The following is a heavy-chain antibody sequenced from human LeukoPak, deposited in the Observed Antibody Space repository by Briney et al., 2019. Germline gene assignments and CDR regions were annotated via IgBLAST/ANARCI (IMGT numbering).Heavy chain of an antibody. V-gene: IGHV3-33*05. CDR2: ISYDGSNK. CDR1: GFTFRSYG. D-gene: IGHD6-19*01. J-gene: IGHJ5*02. Sequence: GGSLRLSCGSSGFTFRSYGMHCVRQAPGKGLEGGAVISYDGSNKYYADSVKGRFTISRDNSKNTLYLQMNSLRAEDTAVYYCARDAIAVAGTSWFDPWGQGTLVTVSS. CDR3: ARDAIAVAGTSWFDP.